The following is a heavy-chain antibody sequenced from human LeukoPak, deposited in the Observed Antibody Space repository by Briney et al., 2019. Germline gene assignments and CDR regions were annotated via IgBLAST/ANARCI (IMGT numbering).Heavy chain of an antibody. CDR2: TYSGDTT. V-gene: IGHV3-66*01. D-gene: IGHD5-18*01. CDR1: GFIVRSNH. Sequence: QSGGSLRLSCAAFGFIVRSNHINWVRQAPGKGLEWVSITYSGDTTYYADSVKGRFIISRDDFKNTLSLQMNDLRVEDTAVYYCAREVDTEGYSYYYMDVWGKGTMVTISS. CDR3: AREVDTEGYSYYYMDV. J-gene: IGHJ6*03.